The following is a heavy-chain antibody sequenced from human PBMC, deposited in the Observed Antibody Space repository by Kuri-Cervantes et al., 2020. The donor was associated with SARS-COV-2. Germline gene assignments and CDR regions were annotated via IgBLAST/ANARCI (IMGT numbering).Heavy chain of an antibody. J-gene: IGHJ5*02. CDR1: GFTFSRYW. V-gene: IGHV3-23*01. CDR3: AKDLGRPNWFDP. Sequence: GGSLRLSCAASGFTFSRYWMHWVCQAPGKGLEWVSAISGSGGSTYYADSVKGRFTISRDNSKNTLYLQMNSLRAEDTAVYYCAKDLGRPNWFDPWGQGTLVTVSS. CDR2: ISGSGGST.